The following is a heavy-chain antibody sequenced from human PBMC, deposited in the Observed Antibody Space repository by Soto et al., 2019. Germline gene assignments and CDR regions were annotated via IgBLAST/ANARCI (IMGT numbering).Heavy chain of an antibody. J-gene: IGHJ5*02. V-gene: IGHV5-51*01. Sequence: PGESLKISCEGSGYSFTRYWIGCVRQMPGKGLELMGIIYPGDSDTRYSPSFQGQVTISADKSIRTAYLQWSSLKASDTAMYYCATSSQLVGWFDPWGQGTLVTVSS. CDR2: IYPGDSDT. CDR1: GYSFTRYW. D-gene: IGHD6-13*01. CDR3: ATSSQLVGWFDP.